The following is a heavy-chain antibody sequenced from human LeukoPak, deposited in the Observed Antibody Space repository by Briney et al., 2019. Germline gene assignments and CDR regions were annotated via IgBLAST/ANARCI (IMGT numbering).Heavy chain of an antibody. D-gene: IGHD6-13*01. J-gene: IGHJ5*02. CDR2: IYCSGST. CDR1: GGSISSSSYY. Sequence: SETLSLTCTVSGGSISSSSYYWGWIRQPPGKGLEWIGSIYCSGSTYYNPSLKSRVTISVDTSKNQFSLKLSSVTAADTAVYYCARGTVHNLYSSSPNWFDPWGQGTLVTVSS. V-gene: IGHV4-39*07. CDR3: ARGTVHNLYSSSPNWFDP.